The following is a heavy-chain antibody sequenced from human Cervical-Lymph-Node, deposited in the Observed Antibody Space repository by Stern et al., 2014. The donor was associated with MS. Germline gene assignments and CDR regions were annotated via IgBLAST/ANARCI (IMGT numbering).Heavy chain of an antibody. V-gene: IGHV4-30-2*01. CDR3: ARSSTVTPNAFDI. J-gene: IGHJ3*02. D-gene: IGHD4-17*01. CDR1: GGSISSGGYS. Sequence: QLQLQESGSGLVKPSQTLSLTCAVSGGSISSGGYSWSWIRQPPGKGLEWIGYIYHSGSTYYHPSLKSRVTISVDRSKTQFSLKLSSVTAADTAVYYCARSSTVTPNAFDIWGQGTMVTVSS. CDR2: IYHSGST.